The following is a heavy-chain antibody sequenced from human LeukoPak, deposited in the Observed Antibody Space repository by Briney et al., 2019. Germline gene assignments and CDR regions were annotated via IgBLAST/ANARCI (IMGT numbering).Heavy chain of an antibody. D-gene: IGHD3-16*01. CDR3: ARAFYRDAFDI. V-gene: IGHV4-59*01. J-gene: IGHJ3*02. Sequence: PSETLSLTCTVSGGSISSYYWSWIRQPPGKGLEWIGYIYYSGSTNYNPSLKSRVTISVDTSKNQFSLKLSSVTAADTAMYYCARAFYRDAFDIWGQGTMVTVSS. CDR2: IYYSGST. CDR1: GGSISSYY.